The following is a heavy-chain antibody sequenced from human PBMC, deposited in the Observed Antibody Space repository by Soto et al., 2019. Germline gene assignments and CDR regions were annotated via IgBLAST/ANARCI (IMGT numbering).Heavy chain of an antibody. Sequence: GPPVKVSCKTSGYTFTSYAMHWVRQAPGQRLEWMGWINAGNGNTKYSQKFQGRVTITRDTSASTANMELSSLRAEDTGVYYCVRDDFGLGLDYWGLGTLVTVSS. V-gene: IGHV1-3*01. D-gene: IGHD1-26*01. J-gene: IGHJ4*02. CDR2: INAGNGNT. CDR3: VRDDFGLGLDY. CDR1: GYTFTSYA.